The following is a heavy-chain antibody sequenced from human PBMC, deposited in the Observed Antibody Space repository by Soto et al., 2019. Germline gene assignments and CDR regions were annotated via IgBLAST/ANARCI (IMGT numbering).Heavy chain of an antibody. CDR1: GFTFSSYA. D-gene: IGHD5-12*01. Sequence: EVQLLESGGGLVQPGGSLRLSCAASGFTFSSYAMSWVRQTPGKGLEWVSAISGSGGSTYYADSVKGRFTISRDNSKNTLYLQMNSLRAEDTAVYYCAKDLVATIGPHTWGQGTLVTVSS. V-gene: IGHV3-23*01. CDR3: AKDLVATIGPHT. CDR2: ISGSGGST. J-gene: IGHJ5*02.